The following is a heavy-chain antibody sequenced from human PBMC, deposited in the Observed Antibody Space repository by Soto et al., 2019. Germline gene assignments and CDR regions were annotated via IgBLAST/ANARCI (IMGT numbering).Heavy chain of an antibody. Sequence: QVQLVDSGGGLVKPGGSLRLSCVASGFTFRDYYMSWIRLAPGKGLEWVSYISTSGTTIYYADSVRGRFTISRDNAKNSLYLQMNSLRAEDTAVYYCARRDWYFDLWGRGTLVTVSS. V-gene: IGHV3-11*01. CDR1: GFTFRDYY. J-gene: IGHJ2*01. CDR2: ISTSGTTI. CDR3: ARRDWYFDL.